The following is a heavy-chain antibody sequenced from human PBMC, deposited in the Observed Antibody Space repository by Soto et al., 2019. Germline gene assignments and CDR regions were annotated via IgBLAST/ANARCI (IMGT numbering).Heavy chain of an antibody. CDR1: GYTFTSYY. CDR3: ARVPYYYGSGILFDY. CDR2: INPSGGST. V-gene: IGHV1-46*01. Sequence: GASVKVSCKASGYTFTSYYMHWVLQAPGQGLEWMGIINPSGGSTSYAQKFQGRVTMTRDTSTSTVYMELSSLRSEDTAVYYCARVPYYYGSGILFDYWGQGTLVTVSS. D-gene: IGHD3-10*01. J-gene: IGHJ4*02.